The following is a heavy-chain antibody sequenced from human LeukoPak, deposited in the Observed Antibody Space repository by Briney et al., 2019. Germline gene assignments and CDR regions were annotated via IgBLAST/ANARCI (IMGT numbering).Heavy chain of an antibody. CDR3: ARLIRATNGMDV. J-gene: IGHJ6*02. CDR2: IYHSGST. CDR1: GGSISSGGYS. V-gene: IGHV4-30-2*01. Sequence: SETLSLTCAVSGGSISSGGYSWSWIRQPPGKGLEWIGYIYHSGSTYYNPSLKSRVTISVDRSKNQFSLKLSSVTAADTAVYYCARLIRATNGMDVWGQGTTVTVSS. D-gene: IGHD1-26*01.